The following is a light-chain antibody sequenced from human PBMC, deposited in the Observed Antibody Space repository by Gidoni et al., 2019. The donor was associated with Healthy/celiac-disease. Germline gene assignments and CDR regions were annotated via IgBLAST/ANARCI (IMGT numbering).Light chain of an antibody. CDR3: QQSYSTPWT. CDR2: AAS. CDR1: QSISSY. V-gene: IGKV1-39*01. J-gene: IGKJ1*01. Sequence: DIQMPQSPPSLSASVGDRVTITCRASQSISSYLNWYQQKPGKAPKLLIYAASSLQSGVPSRFSGSGSGTDFTLTISSLQPEDFATYYCQQSYSTPWTFGQGTKVEIK.